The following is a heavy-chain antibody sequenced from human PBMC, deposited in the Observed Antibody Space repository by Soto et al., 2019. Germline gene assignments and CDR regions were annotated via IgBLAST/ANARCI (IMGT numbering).Heavy chain of an antibody. CDR2: IDSDGSST. D-gene: IGHD4-17*01. CDR3: ASPPTNLDYGDDNWFDP. CDR1: GFTFSSYW. J-gene: IGHJ5*02. Sequence: GGSLRLSCAASGFTFSSYWMHWVRQAPGKGLVWVSHIDSDGSSTTYADSVKGRFTISRDNAKNTLYLQMNSLRAEDTAVYYCASPPTNLDYGDDNWFDPWGQGTLVTVS. V-gene: IGHV3-74*01.